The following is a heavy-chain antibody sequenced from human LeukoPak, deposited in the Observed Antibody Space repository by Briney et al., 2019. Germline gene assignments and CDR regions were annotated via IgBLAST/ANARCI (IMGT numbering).Heavy chain of an antibody. V-gene: IGHV4-59*01. CDR2: IYYSGST. CDR3: ARGSDYYGSGSPHFDY. J-gene: IGHJ4*02. CDR1: GASFSTYY. Sequence: PSETLSLTCTVSGASFSTYYWSWIGQPPGKGLEWIGYIYYSGSTNYNPSLKSGVTISVDTSKNHFSLKLSSVTAADTAVYYCARGSDYYGSGSPHFDYWGQGTLVTVSS. D-gene: IGHD3-10*01.